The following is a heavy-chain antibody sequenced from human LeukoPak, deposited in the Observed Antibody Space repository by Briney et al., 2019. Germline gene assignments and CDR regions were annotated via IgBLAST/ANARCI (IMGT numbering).Heavy chain of an antibody. J-gene: IGHJ4*02. Sequence: GGSLRLSCAASGFTFNKYGMSWVRQAPGKGLQWVSAISGDGKDRDYPDSVKGRFTISRDNSKNTLYLQMNSLRAEDTAVYYCAKWLTYYYDSSGQYYFDYWGQGTLVTVSS. V-gene: IGHV3-23*01. D-gene: IGHD3-22*01. CDR2: ISGDGKDR. CDR1: GFTFNKYG. CDR3: AKWLTYYYDSSGQYYFDY.